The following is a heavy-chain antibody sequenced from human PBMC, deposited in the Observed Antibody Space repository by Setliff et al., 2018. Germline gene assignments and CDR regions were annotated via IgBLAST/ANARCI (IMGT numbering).Heavy chain of an antibody. CDR3: ARDQGYRGYGNFDF. J-gene: IGHJ4*02. CDR2: INPNSGGT. D-gene: IGHD5-12*01. V-gene: IGHV1-2*04. Sequence: ASVKVSCKASGYTFTGYYMHWVRQAPGQGLEWMGWINPNSGGTNYAQKFQGWVTMTSDTSISTAYMEVSRLTSDDTAVYFCARDQGYRGYGNFDFWGQGALVTVS. CDR1: GYTFTGYY.